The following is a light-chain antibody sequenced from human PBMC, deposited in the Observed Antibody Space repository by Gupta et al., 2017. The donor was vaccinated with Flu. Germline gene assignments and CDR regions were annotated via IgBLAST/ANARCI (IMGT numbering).Light chain of an antibody. Sequence: DIVMTQSPDSLAVSLGERATINCKSSQSVLYSANNNNYLAWYQQKPGQPPKLLIYRASTRESGVPDRFSGSGSGTDFTPTISSLQAEDVAVYYCQQYYGTPWTFGQGTKVEIK. V-gene: IGKV4-1*01. CDR3: QQYYGTPWT. CDR1: QSVLYSANNNNY. CDR2: RAS. J-gene: IGKJ1*01.